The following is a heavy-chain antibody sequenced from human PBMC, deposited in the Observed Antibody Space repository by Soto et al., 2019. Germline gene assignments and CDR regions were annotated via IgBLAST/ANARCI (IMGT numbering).Heavy chain of an antibody. CDR1: GYSFANFS. CDR2: IYPSDSDT. CDR3: ARGDTTDYSTATPADY. J-gene: IGHJ4*02. Sequence: ESLTLSGSCYGYSFANFSIGLVRQMHGKGLEWMGIIYPSDSDTRYSPSFQGQVTISADKSISTAYLQWNSLKASDTAMYFCARGDTTDYSTATPADYWGQGTQVTVSS. D-gene: IGHD3-22*01. V-gene: IGHV5-51*01.